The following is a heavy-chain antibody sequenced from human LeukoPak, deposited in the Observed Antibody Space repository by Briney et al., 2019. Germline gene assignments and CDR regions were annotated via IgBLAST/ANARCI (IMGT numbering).Heavy chain of an antibody. Sequence: GGSLRLSCAASGFTFSKDDFHWFRQAPGKVLEGVAAIGVTGATYYADSVKGRFTISRDNAKNSLYLQMNSLGAEDTAVYYCARDAQWLVPEGYYYYMDVWGKGTTVTVSS. CDR3: ARDAQWLVPEGYYYYMDV. CDR1: GFTFSKDD. J-gene: IGHJ6*03. V-gene: IGHV3-69-1*01. CDR2: IGVTGAT. D-gene: IGHD6-19*01.